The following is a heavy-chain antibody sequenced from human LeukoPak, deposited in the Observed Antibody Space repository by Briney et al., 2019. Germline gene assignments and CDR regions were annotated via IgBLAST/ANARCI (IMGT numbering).Heavy chain of an antibody. CDR2: ISGRNGNT. J-gene: IGHJ3*02. D-gene: IGHD3-16*01. CDR1: GDIFTNYG. V-gene: IGHV1-18*01. Sequence: ASVKVSCKTSGDIFTNYGTIWVRRAPGQGLEWIGWISGRNGNTNYAQKFQDRVIMTTDTITSTAYMELRSLRFDGTAVYYCARGGRNSPATLAFEIWGQGTTVTVSS. CDR3: ARGGRNSPATLAFEI.